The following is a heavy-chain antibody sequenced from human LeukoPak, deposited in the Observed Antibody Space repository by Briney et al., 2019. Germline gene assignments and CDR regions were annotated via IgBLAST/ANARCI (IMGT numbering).Heavy chain of an antibody. J-gene: IGHJ6*03. V-gene: IGHV3-21*01. CDR1: GFSFSTYT. CDR3: ARDGSADEPDYYDYYMDV. CDR2: ISSSSSYI. Sequence: GGSLRLSCAASGFSFSTYTVTWVRQAPGKGLEWVASISSSSSYINYADSVKGRFTISRDNAKNSLYLQTNSLRAEDTAVYYCARDGSADEPDYYDYYMDVWGKGTTVTVSS. D-gene: IGHD3-16*01.